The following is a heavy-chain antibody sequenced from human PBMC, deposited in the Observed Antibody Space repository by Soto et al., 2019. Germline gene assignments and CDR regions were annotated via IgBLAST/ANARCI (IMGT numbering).Heavy chain of an antibody. V-gene: IGHV3-23*01. Sequence: WGSLRLSCAASGFTFSSYAMSWVRQAPGKGLEWVSAISGSGGSTYYADSVKGRFTISRDNSKNTLYLQRNSLRAEDTAVYYWAKDLGDPIVGGGILWFGELLLQNWFDPWGQGTLVTVSS. D-gene: IGHD3-10*01. CDR2: ISGSGGST. CDR1: GFTFSSYA. CDR3: AKDLGDPIVGGGILWFGELLLQNWFDP. J-gene: IGHJ5*02.